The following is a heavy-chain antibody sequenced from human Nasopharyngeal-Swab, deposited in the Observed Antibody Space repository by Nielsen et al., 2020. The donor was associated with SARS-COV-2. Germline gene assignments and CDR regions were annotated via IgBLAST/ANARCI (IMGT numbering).Heavy chain of an antibody. V-gene: IGHV5-51*01. CDR2: IYPGDSDT. J-gene: IGHJ3*02. Sequence: KVSCKGSGYSFTSYWIGWVRQMPGKGLEWMGIIYPGDSDTRYSPSFQGQVTISADKSISTAYLQWSSLKASDTAMYYCATTRHGANYAFAIWGQGTMVTVSS. CDR1: GYSFTSYW. D-gene: IGHD3-10*01. CDR3: ATTRHGANYAFAI.